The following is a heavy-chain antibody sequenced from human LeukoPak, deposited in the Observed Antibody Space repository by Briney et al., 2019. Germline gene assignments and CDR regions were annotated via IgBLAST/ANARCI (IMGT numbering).Heavy chain of an antibody. CDR1: GASITSSHW. Sequence: PSGTLSLTCAVSGASITSSHWWSWARQPPGKGLEWIGEIHDSGTTNYRPSLKSRVAMSLDKSNNQISLKLTSVTAADTAVYYCARHSLGNYLSVFDIWGLGTMVTVSS. CDR2: IHDSGTT. CDR3: ARHSLGNYLSVFDI. V-gene: IGHV4-4*02. J-gene: IGHJ3*02. D-gene: IGHD1-7*01.